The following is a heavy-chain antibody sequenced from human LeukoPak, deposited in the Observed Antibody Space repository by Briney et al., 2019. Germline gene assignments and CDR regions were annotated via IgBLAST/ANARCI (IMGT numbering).Heavy chain of an antibody. CDR1: GYTFTNYD. V-gene: IGHV1-8*03. D-gene: IGHD4-11*01. CDR3: GRGPAYSNSGASYHHYTDV. J-gene: IGHJ6*03. Sequence: GASVKVSCKASGYTFTNYDINWVRQAAGQGLEWMGWMNPNSDNTGYAQKFEGRVTITRDTSIKTADMELSSLRSEDSARHFLGRGPAYSNSGASYHHYTDVWGKGTPVTVSS. CDR2: MNPNSDNT.